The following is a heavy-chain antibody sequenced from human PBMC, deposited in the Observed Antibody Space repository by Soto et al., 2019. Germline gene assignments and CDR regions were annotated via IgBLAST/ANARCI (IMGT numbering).Heavy chain of an antibody. D-gene: IGHD3-10*01. Sequence: QVQLVESGGGVVQPGRSLRLSCAASGFTFSSYGMHWVRQAPGKGLEWVAVISYDGSNKYYADSVKGRFTISRDNSKNTLYLQMNSLRAEDTAVYYCAKDLWGGDNWFDPWGQGTLVTVSS. CDR1: GFTFSSYG. CDR2: ISYDGSNK. CDR3: AKDLWGGDNWFDP. J-gene: IGHJ5*02. V-gene: IGHV3-30*18.